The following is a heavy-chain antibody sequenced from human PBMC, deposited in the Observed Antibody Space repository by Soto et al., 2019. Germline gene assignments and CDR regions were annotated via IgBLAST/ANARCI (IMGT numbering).Heavy chain of an antibody. J-gene: IGHJ4*02. CDR1: GYPFTSYD. V-gene: IGHV1-8*01. CDR2: MNPNSGNT. D-gene: IGHD1-1*01. CDR3: ARALYVDNGDY. Sequence: QVQLVQSGADVKKPGASVNFSFKASGYPFTSYDINWVRQDTGQGLAWMGWMNPNSGNTGYAQKFQGRVTMTRNTSISTAYMELSSLRSEDTAVYYCARALYVDNGDYWGEETVFTVSS.